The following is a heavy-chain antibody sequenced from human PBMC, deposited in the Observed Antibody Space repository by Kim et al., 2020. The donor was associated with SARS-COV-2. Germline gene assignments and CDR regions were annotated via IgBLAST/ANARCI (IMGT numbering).Heavy chain of an antibody. Sequence: EYAAAVKGRFTISRDDSKSIAYLQMNSLKTEDTAVYYCTRGIRGTAMVGIWGQGTLVTVSS. D-gene: IGHD5-18*01. V-gene: IGHV3-49*02. CDR3: TRGIRGTAMVGI. J-gene: IGHJ4*02.